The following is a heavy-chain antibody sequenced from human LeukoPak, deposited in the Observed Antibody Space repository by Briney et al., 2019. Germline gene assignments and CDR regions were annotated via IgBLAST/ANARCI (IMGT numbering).Heavy chain of an antibody. Sequence: ASVKVSCKASGYTFTSYYMHWVRRAPGQGLEWMGIINPSGGSTSYAQKFQGRVTMTRDMSTSTVYMELSSLRSDDTAVYYCARIGGDYGSGSYSRAFDIWGQGTMVTVSS. CDR1: GYTFTSYY. CDR3: ARIGGDYGSGSYSRAFDI. CDR2: INPSGGST. V-gene: IGHV1-46*01. J-gene: IGHJ3*02. D-gene: IGHD3-10*01.